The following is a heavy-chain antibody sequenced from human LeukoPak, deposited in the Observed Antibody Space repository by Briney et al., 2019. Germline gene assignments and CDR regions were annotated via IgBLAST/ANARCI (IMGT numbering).Heavy chain of an antibody. D-gene: IGHD6-19*01. CDR1: GGSIGSYY. CDR2: IYYSGST. CDR3: ASHIAVAGPFDY. Sequence: SETLSLTCTVSGGSIGSYYWSWIRQPPGKGLEWIGYIYYSGSTNYNPSLKSRVTISVDTSKNQFSLKLSSVTAADTAVYYCASHIAVAGPFDYWGQGTLVTVSS. V-gene: IGHV4-59*08. J-gene: IGHJ4*02.